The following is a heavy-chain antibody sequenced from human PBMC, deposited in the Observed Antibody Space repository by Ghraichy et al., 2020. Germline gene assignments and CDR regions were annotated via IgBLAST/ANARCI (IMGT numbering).Heavy chain of an antibody. CDR2: ITYDGSNK. Sequence: LSLTCAASGFIFSTYGMHWVRQAPGKGLEWVAVITYDGSNKYYADSVKGRFTISRDNSKNTLYLQMDSLRAEDTAVYYCAKDRDSSWGLPHGFDVWGQGTTVTVSS. CDR3: AKDRDSSWGLPHGFDV. J-gene: IGHJ6*02. D-gene: IGHD7-27*01. V-gene: IGHV3-30*18. CDR1: GFIFSTYG.